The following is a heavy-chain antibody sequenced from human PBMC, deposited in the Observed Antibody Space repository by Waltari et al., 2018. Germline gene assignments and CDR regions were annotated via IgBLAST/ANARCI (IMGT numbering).Heavy chain of an antibody. Sequence: EVQLVQSGAEVKKPGESLKISCKGSGYSFTSYWIGWVRPMPGKGLEWMGIIYPGDSDTRYSPSCQGQVTISADKSISTAYLQWSSLKASDTAMYYCARLRVDSSGSYYYYYYMDVWGKGTTVTVSS. CDR3: ARLRVDSSGSYYYYYYMDV. J-gene: IGHJ6*03. D-gene: IGHD3-22*01. V-gene: IGHV5-51*03. CDR2: IYPGDSDT. CDR1: GYSFTSYW.